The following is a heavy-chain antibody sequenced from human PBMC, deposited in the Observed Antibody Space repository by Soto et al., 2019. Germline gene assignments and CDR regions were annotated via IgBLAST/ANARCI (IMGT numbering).Heavy chain of an antibody. CDR3: AKDPEGEAASYYYGMDV. Sequence: LRLSCTASGFTFSSSAMSRVRQAPGRGLEWVSAISGSGGSTYYADSAKGRFTIPRDNSKNTLYLQMNSLRAEDTDVYYCAKDPEGEAASYYYGMDVWGQGTTVTVSS. D-gene: IGHD2-15*01. CDR2: ISGSGGST. CDR1: GFTFSSSA. J-gene: IGHJ6*02. V-gene: IGHV3-23*01.